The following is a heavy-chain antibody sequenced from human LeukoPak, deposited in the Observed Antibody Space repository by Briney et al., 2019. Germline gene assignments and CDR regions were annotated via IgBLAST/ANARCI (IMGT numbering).Heavy chain of an antibody. CDR1: GLTFSSYA. J-gene: IGHJ4*02. Sequence: GGPLRLSCAASGLTFSSYAMSWVRQAAGKGLQWVSAISGSGGSTYYADSVKGRFTISRDNSKNPLYLQTTSLRAEDTAVYYCAKQVGPKQDYWGQGPLVTVSS. V-gene: IGHV3-23*01. CDR2: ISGSGGST. CDR3: AKQVGPKQDY. D-gene: IGHD1-26*01.